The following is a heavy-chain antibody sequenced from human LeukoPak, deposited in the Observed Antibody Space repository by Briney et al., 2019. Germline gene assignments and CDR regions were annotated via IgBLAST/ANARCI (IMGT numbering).Heavy chain of an antibody. J-gene: IGHJ4*02. CDR2: IYHSGST. CDR1: GYSISSGYY. Sequence: SETLSLTCTVSGYSISSGYYWGWIRQPPGKGREWIGSIYHSGSTYYNPSLKSRVTISVDTSKHQFSLKLSSVPAADTAVYYCARERSGYSLFDYWGQGPLVTVSS. CDR3: ARERSGYSLFDY. D-gene: IGHD3-22*01. V-gene: IGHV4-38-2*02.